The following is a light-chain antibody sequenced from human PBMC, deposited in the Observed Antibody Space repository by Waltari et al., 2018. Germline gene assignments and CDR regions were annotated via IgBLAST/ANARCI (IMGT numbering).Light chain of an antibody. CDR1: SGSIASNF. CDR2: EDS. Sequence: NFVLTQPHSVSESPGKTVTISCTRSSGSIASNFVQWYQQRPGSAPTPVMYEDSNGADGGADGFSGSFDSSSKSAYRTISGLKTEDEADYFCQSYDSSTNWVFGGGTKLTVL. CDR3: QSYDSSTNWV. V-gene: IGLV6-57*04. J-gene: IGLJ3*02.